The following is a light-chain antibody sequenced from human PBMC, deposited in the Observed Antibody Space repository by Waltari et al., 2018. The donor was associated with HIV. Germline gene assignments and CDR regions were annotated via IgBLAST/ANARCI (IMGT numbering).Light chain of an antibody. CDR3: YSAADNTWV. CDR1: VLAKKY. J-gene: IGLJ3*02. CDR2: KDT. V-gene: IGLV3-27*01. Sequence: SYELTQPSSVSVSPRQTARITCSGAVLAKKYARWFQQKPGQAPVLVIYKDTERPSGIPERFSGSSSGTTVTLTISGAQVEDEADYYCYSAADNTWVFGGGTKLTVL.